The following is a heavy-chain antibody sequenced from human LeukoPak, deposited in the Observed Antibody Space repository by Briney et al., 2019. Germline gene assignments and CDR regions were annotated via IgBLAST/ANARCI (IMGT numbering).Heavy chain of an antibody. J-gene: IGHJ4*02. D-gene: IGHD1-26*01. CDR2: ISSSGSTI. V-gene: IGHV3-48*04. CDR3: AYTPGATMDY. CDR1: GFTFSSYS. Sequence: PGGSLRLSCAASGFTFSSYSMNWVRQAPGKGLEWVSYISSSGSTIYYADSVKGRFTISRDNAKNSLYLQMNSLRAEDTAVYYCAYTPGATMDYWGQGTLVTVSS.